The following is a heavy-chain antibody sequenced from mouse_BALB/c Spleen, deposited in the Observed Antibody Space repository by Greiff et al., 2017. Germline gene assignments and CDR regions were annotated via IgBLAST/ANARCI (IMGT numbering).Heavy chain of an antibody. D-gene: IGHD2-5*01. J-gene: IGHJ4*01. CDR1: GFAFSSYD. CDR3: ARENYSNYGAMDY. CDR2: ISSGGGST. V-gene: IGHV5-12-1*01. Sequence: EVQRVESGGGLVKPGWSLKLSCAASGFAFSSYDMSWVRQTPEKRLEWVAYISSGGGSTYYPDTVKGRFTISRDNAKNTLYLQMSSLKSEDTAMYYCARENYSNYGAMDYWGQGTSVTVSS.